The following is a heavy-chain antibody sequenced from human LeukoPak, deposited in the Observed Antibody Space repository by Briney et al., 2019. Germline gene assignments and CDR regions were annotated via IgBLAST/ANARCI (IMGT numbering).Heavy chain of an antibody. Sequence: GASVKVSCKASGGTFSSYAISWVRQAPGQGLEWMGGITPIFGTANYAQKFQGRVTITADKSTSTAYMELSSLRSEDTAVYYCARPESSSGWSLTLDYWGQGTLVTVSS. CDR1: GGTFSSYA. J-gene: IGHJ4*02. CDR2: ITPIFGTA. D-gene: IGHD6-25*01. CDR3: ARPESSSGWSLTLDY. V-gene: IGHV1-69*06.